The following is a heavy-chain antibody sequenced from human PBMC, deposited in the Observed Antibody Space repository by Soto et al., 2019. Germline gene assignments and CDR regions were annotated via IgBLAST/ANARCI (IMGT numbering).Heavy chain of an antibody. V-gene: IGHV3-23*01. CDR1: GFTFSNYA. CDR2: ISGSGGST. Sequence: EVQLLESGGGLVQPGGSLRLSCAASGFTFSNYAVTWVRQAPGKGLEWVSTISGSGGSTYYADSVKGRFTISRDNSKNTLYLQMNSLRAEDTAVYYCAKDQCCSWYEIDYWGQGTLVTVSS. D-gene: IGHD6-13*01. CDR3: AKDQCCSWYEIDY. J-gene: IGHJ4*02.